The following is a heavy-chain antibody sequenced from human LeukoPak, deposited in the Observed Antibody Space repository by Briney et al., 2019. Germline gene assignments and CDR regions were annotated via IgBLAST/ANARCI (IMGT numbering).Heavy chain of an antibody. CDR3: ARSGVALWFGELLHDAFDI. CDR2: IYPGDSDT. J-gene: IGHJ3*02. CDR1: GYSFTSYW. D-gene: IGHD3-10*01. Sequence: GESLKISCKGSGYSFTSYWIGWVRQMPGKGLEWMGIIYPGDSDTRYSPSFQGQVTISADKSISTAYLQWSSLKASDTAMYYCARSGVALWFGELLHDAFDIWGQGTMVTVSS. V-gene: IGHV5-51*01.